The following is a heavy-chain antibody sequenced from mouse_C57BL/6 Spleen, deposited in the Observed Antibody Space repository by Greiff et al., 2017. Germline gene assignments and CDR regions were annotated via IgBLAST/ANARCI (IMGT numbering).Heavy chain of an antibody. CDR3: ARGSIYYGNYGDWYFDV. CDR1: GYTFTSYW. D-gene: IGHD2-1*01. CDR2: IDPSDSET. J-gene: IGHJ1*03. Sequence: QVQLQQSGAELVRPGSSVKLSCKASGYTFTSYWMHWVKQRPIQGLEWIGNIDPSDSETHYNQKFKDKATVTVDKSSSTAYMQLSSLTSEDSAVYYCARGSIYYGNYGDWYFDVWGTGTTVTVSS. V-gene: IGHV1-52*01.